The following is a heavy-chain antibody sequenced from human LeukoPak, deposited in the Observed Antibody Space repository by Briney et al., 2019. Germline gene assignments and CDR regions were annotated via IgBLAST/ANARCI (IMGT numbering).Heavy chain of an antibody. D-gene: IGHD2-21*02. CDR3: ARGTVTAPDY. J-gene: IGHJ4*02. CDR2: IYSGGNT. CDR1: GFSVSNTY. Sequence: GGSLRLSCAASGFSVSNTYMSWVRQAPGKGLEWVSIIYSGGNTYYADSVKSRFTISRDNSKNTLYLQMNRLRPEDTAVYYCARGTVTAPDYWGQGTLVTVSS. V-gene: IGHV3-53*01.